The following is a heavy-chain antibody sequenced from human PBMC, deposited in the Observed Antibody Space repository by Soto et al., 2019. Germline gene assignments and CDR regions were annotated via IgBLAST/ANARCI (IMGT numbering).Heavy chain of an antibody. Sequence: GGSLRLSCAASGFTFSSYSMNWVRQAPGKGLEWVSYISSSSSTIYYADSVKGRFTISRDNAKNSLYLQMNSLRDEDTAVYYCARNYDFWSGYYGMDVWGQWTTVTVSS. J-gene: IGHJ6*02. D-gene: IGHD3-3*01. V-gene: IGHV3-48*02. CDR2: ISSSSSTI. CDR1: GFTFSSYS. CDR3: ARNYDFWSGYYGMDV.